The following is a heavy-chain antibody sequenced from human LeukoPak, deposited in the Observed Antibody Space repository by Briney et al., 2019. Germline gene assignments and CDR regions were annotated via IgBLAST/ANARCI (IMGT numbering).Heavy chain of an antibody. Sequence: GRSLRLSSAASGFTFDDYAMHWVRQAPGKGLEWVSGISWNSGSIGYADSVKGRFTISRDNAKNSLYLQMNSLRAEDMALYYCAKDMASSYSYGFDYWGQGTLVTVSS. V-gene: IGHV3-9*03. J-gene: IGHJ4*02. D-gene: IGHD5-18*01. CDR3: AKDMASSYSYGFDY. CDR2: ISWNSGSI. CDR1: GFTFDDYA.